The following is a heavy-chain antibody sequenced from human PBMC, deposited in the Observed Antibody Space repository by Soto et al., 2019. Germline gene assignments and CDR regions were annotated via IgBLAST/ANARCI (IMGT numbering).Heavy chain of an antibody. CDR3: AKDVPDIVVVPAATFFAY. J-gene: IGHJ4*02. CDR1: GFTFSSYA. Sequence: GGSLRLSCAASGFTFSSYAMNWVRQAPGKGLEWVAAISGSGGSTYYADSVKGRFTISRDNSKNTLYLQMNSLRAEDTAVYYCAKDVPDIVVVPAATFFAYWGQGTLVTVAS. V-gene: IGHV3-23*01. D-gene: IGHD2-2*01. CDR2: ISGSGGST.